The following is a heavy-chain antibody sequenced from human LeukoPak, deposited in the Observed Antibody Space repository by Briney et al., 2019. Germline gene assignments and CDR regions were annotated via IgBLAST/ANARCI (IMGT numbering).Heavy chain of an antibody. Sequence: SETLSLTCTVSGGSISSGGYYWSWIRQHPGTGLEWVGYIYYSWSTHYNPSLKSRASISVDTSKNQFSLKLSSVTAADTAVYYCARGGRSMIVNYWGQGTLVTVSS. V-gene: IGHV4-31*03. CDR3: ARGGRSMIVNY. D-gene: IGHD3-22*01. CDR2: IYYSWST. J-gene: IGHJ4*02. CDR1: GGSISSGGYY.